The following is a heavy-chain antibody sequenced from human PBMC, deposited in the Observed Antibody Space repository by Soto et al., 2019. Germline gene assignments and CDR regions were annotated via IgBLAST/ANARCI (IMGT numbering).Heavy chain of an antibody. V-gene: IGHV4-59*01. CDR1: GGSISSYY. J-gene: IGHJ4*02. CDR2: IFDSGST. CDR3: ARVGAAAAPGYFDY. D-gene: IGHD6-13*01. Sequence: QVQLQESGPGLVKPSETLSLTCTVSGGSISSYYWSWIRQPPGKGLEWIGNIFDSGSTNYNPSLRXXGXXSVDTSKNQFSLRVRSVTAADTAVYYCARVGAAAAPGYFDYWGQGTLVTVSS.